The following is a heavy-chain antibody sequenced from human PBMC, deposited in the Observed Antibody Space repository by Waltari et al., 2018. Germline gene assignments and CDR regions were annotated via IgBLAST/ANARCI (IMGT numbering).Heavy chain of an antibody. Sequence: QVQLKESGPGLVKPSQTLSLTCPVSGGSISSGGYYWSWIRQHHGKGLEWIGYIYYSGSTYYNPSLKSRVTISVDTSKNQFSLKLSSVTAADTAVYYCARGDMITFGGVIAYFDYWGQGTLVTVSS. CDR3: ARGDMITFGGVIAYFDY. CDR1: GGSISSGGYY. CDR2: IYYSGST. J-gene: IGHJ4*02. V-gene: IGHV4-31*03. D-gene: IGHD3-16*02.